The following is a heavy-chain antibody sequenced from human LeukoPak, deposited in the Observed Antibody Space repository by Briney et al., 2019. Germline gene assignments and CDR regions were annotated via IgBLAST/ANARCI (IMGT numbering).Heavy chain of an antibody. J-gene: IGHJ4*02. CDR1: GGSVSSGSYY. CDR2: IYYSGST. V-gene: IGHV4-61*01. D-gene: IGHD4-23*01. Sequence: SETLSLTCTVSGGSVSSGSYYWSWIRQPPGKGLEWIGYIYYSGSTNYNPSLKSRVTISVDTSKNQFSLKLSSVTAADTAVYYCARADYGGHSATLDYWGQGTLVTVSS. CDR3: ARADYGGHSATLDY.